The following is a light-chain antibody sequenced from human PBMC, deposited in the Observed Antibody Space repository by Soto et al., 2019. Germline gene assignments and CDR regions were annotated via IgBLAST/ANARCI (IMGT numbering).Light chain of an antibody. Sequence: EIVFTQSPGTLSLSPGERATLSCRASQSVSSNLAWYQQKPGQAPSLLIYGASTRATGTPARFSGSGSGTDFTLTSTRLEHEDFAMYCCQQYSSSRTFGQGTKVDI. J-gene: IGKJ1*01. CDR1: QSVSSN. V-gene: IGKV3-20*01. CDR2: GAS. CDR3: QQYSSSRT.